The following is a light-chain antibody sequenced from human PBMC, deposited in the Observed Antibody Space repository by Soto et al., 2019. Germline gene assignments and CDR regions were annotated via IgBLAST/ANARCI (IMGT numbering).Light chain of an antibody. CDR1: SSDVGSYNF. CDR3: CSYAGDSTPYV. V-gene: IGLV2-23*01. CDR2: EGT. J-gene: IGLJ1*01. Sequence: QSALTQPASVSGSPGQSITISCTGTSSDVGSYNFVSWYQQYPGKAPKVIIYEGTKRPSGVSNRFSGSKSGNTASPTISGLQAEDEADYYCCSYAGDSTPYVFGTGTKVTVL.